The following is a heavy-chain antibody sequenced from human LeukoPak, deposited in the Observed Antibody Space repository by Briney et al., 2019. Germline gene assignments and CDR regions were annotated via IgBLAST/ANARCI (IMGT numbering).Heavy chain of an antibody. CDR1: GFTFSSYA. Sequence: PGGSLRLSCAASGFTFSSYAMSWVRQAPGKGLEWVSAISGSGGSTYYADSVKGRFTISRDNSKNRMYLQMNSLRAEDKAVYYCARRHPSRHGDRRDAFDIWGQGTMVTVSS. J-gene: IGHJ3*02. CDR3: ARRHPSRHGDRRDAFDI. D-gene: IGHD4-17*01. CDR2: ISGSGGST. V-gene: IGHV3-23*01.